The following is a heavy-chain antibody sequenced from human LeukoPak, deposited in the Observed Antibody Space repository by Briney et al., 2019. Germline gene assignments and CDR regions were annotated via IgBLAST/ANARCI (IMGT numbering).Heavy chain of an antibody. D-gene: IGHD3-3*01. Sequence: ASVKVSCKASGGTFSSYPISWVRQAPGQGLEWMGGIIPIFGTANYAQKFQGRVTITADESTSTAYMELSSLRSEDTAVYYCARGSSFSLEWLLSYFDYWGQGTLVTVSS. J-gene: IGHJ4*02. CDR3: ARGSSFSLEWLLSYFDY. CDR1: GGTFSSYP. V-gene: IGHV1-69*13. CDR2: IIPIFGTA.